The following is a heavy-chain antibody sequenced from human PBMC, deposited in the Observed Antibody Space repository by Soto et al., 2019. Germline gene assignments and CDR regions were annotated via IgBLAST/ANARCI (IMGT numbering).Heavy chain of an antibody. Sequence: GGSLRLSCAASGFTFSSYAMSWVRQAPGKGLEWVSGISASGGSTYYADSVKGRFTISRDNSKNTLYLQMNSLRAEDTAVFYCAKNWGTVIANRYMDLWGKGTTVTVSS. CDR3: AKNWGTVIANRYMDL. J-gene: IGHJ6*03. V-gene: IGHV3-23*01. CDR1: GFTFSSYA. D-gene: IGHD7-27*01. CDR2: ISASGGST.